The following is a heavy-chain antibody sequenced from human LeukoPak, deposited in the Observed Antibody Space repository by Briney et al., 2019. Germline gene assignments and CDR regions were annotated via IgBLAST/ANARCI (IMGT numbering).Heavy chain of an antibody. V-gene: IGHV3-30*18. CDR1: GFTFSSYG. D-gene: IGHD3-22*01. CDR2: ISYDGSNK. CDR3: AKDIYYDSSGYYPTDV. Sequence: GGSLRLSCAASGFTFSSYGMHWVRQAPGKGLEWVAVISYDGSNKYYADSVKGRFTISRDNSKNTLYLQMNSLRAEDAAVYYCAKDIYYDSSGYYPTDVWGQGTTVTVSS. J-gene: IGHJ6*02.